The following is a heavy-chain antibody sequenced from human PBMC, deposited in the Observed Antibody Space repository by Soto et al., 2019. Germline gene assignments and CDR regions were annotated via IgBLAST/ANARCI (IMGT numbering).Heavy chain of an antibody. CDR3: ARDAYYMAGKYFTYNTYAMDG. Sequence: GESLKISCKGSGYSFTNYWITWVRQMPGKGLEWLGRVDPTDSYSNYSPSFQGHVTSTADKSISTAYLQWSSLKASDTAMYYCARDAYYMAGKYFTYNTYAMDGWGKGTTVTVAS. CDR2: VDPTDSYS. V-gene: IGHV5-10-1*01. J-gene: IGHJ6*04. D-gene: IGHD3-10*01. CDR1: GYSFTNYW.